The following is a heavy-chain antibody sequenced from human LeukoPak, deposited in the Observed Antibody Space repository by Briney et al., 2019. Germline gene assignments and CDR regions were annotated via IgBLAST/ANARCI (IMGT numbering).Heavy chain of an antibody. Sequence: PGGSLRLSCAASGFTVSSNYMSWVRQAPGKGLEWVSVIYSGGSTYYADSVKGRFTISRDNSKNTLYLQMNSLRAEDTAVYYCARPCGPKEDFFNYWGQEPLVTVSS. J-gene: IGHJ4*02. CDR1: GFTVSSNY. V-gene: IGHV3-53*01. CDR2: IYSGGST. D-gene: IGHD2-21*01. CDR3: ARPCGPKEDFFNY.